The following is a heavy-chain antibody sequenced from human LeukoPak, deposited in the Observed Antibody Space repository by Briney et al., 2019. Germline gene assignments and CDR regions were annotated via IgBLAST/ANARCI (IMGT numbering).Heavy chain of an antibody. CDR3: ARNYGGTSKYFDY. CDR2: ISPNSGGT. V-gene: IGHV1-2*02. Sequence: GASVKVSCKASGYSFNDYHIHWVRQAPGQGLEWMGWISPNSGGTNYAQNFQGRVTMTRDTSITTAYMELSGLTSDDTALYYCARNYGGTSKYFDYWGQGTLVTVSS. CDR1: GYSFNDYH. D-gene: IGHD4-23*01. J-gene: IGHJ4*02.